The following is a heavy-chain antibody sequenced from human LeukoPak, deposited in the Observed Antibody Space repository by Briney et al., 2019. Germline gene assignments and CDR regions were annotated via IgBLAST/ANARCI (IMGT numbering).Heavy chain of an antibody. V-gene: IGHV4-59*01. CDR1: GDSISSYY. CDR2: IYYSGSA. Sequence: SETLSLTCTVSGDSISSYYWSWIRQPPGGGLEWIGYIYYSGSANYNPSLKSRVTISVDTSKSQFSLKLSSVTAADTAVYYCARAPGGWSMDVWGQGTTVTVSS. D-gene: IGHD2-15*01. J-gene: IGHJ6*02. CDR3: ARAPGGWSMDV.